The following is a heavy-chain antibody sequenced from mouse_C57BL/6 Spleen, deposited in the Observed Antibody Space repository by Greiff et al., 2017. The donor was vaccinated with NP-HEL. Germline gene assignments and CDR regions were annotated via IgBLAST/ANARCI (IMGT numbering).Heavy chain of an antibody. CDR2: IRNKANGYTT. Sequence: EVKLMESGGGLVQPGGSLSLSCAASGFTFTDYYMSWVRQPPGKALEWLGFIRNKANGYTTEYSASVKGRFTISRDNFKSILYLQMNALRAEDSATYYCASPPLYYGSSPFAYWGQGTLVTVSA. CDR1: GFTFTDYY. V-gene: IGHV7-3*01. CDR3: ASPPLYYGSSPFAY. D-gene: IGHD1-1*01. J-gene: IGHJ3*01.